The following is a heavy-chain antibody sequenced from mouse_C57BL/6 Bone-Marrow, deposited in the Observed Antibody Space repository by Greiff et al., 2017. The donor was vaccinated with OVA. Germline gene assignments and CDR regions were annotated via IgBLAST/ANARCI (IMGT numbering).Heavy chain of an antibody. CDR1: GYTFTSYW. V-gene: IGHV1-52*01. Sequence: QVQLQQPGAGLVRPGSSVKLSCKASGYTFTSYWMHWVKQRPIQGLEWIGNIDPSDSETHYNQKFKDKATLTVDKSSSTAYMQLSSLTSEDSAVYYCARGGFEAWFAYWGQGTLVTVSA. J-gene: IGHJ3*01. CDR3: ARGGFEAWFAY. CDR2: IDPSDSET.